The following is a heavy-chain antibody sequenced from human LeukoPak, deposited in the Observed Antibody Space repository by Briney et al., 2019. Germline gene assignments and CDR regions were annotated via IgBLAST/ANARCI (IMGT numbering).Heavy chain of an antibody. CDR3: ARVPLPYYYMDV. CDR2: INPNSGGT. V-gene: IGHV1-2*02. Sequence: GASVKVSCRTSGYTFTAYYIHWVRQAPGQGLEWMGWINPNSGGTNYAQKLQGRVTMTTDTSTSTAYMELRSLRSDDTAVYYCARVPLPYYYMDVWGKGTTVTVSS. CDR1: GYTFTAYY. J-gene: IGHJ6*03.